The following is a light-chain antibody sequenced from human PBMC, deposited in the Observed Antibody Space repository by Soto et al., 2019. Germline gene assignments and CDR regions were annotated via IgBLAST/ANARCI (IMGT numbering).Light chain of an antibody. J-gene: IGKJ1*01. CDR2: GAS. V-gene: IGKV3-15*01. Sequence: EIVLTQSPGTLSLSPGERATLSCRASQSVSSSYLAWYQQKPGQAPRLLIYGASTRATGISARFSGSGSGTEFTLSISSLQSEDFAVYYCQQYNTWPRTFGQGTKGDIK. CDR3: QQYNTWPRT. CDR1: QSVSSSY.